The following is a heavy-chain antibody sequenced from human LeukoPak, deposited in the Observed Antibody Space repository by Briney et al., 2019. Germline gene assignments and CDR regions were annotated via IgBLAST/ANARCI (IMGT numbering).Heavy chain of an antibody. Sequence: GGSLRLSCAASGFTFSDYYMSWIRQAPGKELEWVSYISTSGSAIYYADSVKGRFTISRDNAKNSLYPQMNSLRAEDTAVYHCARDLSRWHWKAWFDPWGQGTLVTVSS. V-gene: IGHV3-11*04. CDR3: ARDLSRWHWKAWFDP. J-gene: IGHJ5*02. CDR1: GFTFSDYY. D-gene: IGHD1-1*01. CDR2: ISTSGSAI.